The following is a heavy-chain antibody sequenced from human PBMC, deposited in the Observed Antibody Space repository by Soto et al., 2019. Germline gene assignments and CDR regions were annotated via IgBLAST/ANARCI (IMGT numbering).Heavy chain of an antibody. CDR2: IYAGGNT. D-gene: IGHD1-26*01. CDR1: GFTVITNY. V-gene: IGHV3-66*01. J-gene: IGHJ4*02. CDR3: ARKKSIVGATGYFDY. Sequence: EVQMVESGGGLVQPGGSLRLSCAVSGFTVITNYISWVRQAPGKGLEWVSDIYAGGNTYYADSVKGRFAISRDNSKXTLYLEMNSLRAEDTAVYYCARKKSIVGATGYFDYWGQGTLVSVSS.